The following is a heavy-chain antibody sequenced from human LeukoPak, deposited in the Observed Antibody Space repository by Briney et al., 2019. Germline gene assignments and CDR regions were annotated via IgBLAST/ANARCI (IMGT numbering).Heavy chain of an antibody. D-gene: IGHD3-22*01. CDR1: GYTFTSYD. J-gene: IGHJ1*01. CDR3: ARGLRDSSGREYFQH. CDR2: MNPNSGNT. Sequence: EASVKVSCKASGYTFTSYDISWVRQAAGQGLEWMGWMNPNSGNTGYAQKFKGRVTMTGNTSINTAYMELSSLRSEDTAVYYCARGLRDSSGREYFQHWGQGTLVTVSS. V-gene: IGHV1-8*01.